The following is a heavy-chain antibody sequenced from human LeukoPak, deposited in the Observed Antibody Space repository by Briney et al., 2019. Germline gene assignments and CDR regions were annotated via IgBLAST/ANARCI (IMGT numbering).Heavy chain of an antibody. D-gene: IGHD2-8*02. CDR1: DGSISNYY. CDR2: IYTSGST. CDR3: ARHLTGSSVCIEY. Sequence: SETLSLTCAVSDGSISNYYWSWLRQPPGKGREWIGYIYTSGSTNYNPSLKSRVTISVDTSKNQFSLKLSSVTAADTAVYYCARHLTGSSVCIEYWGQGTRVTVSS. J-gene: IGHJ4*02. V-gene: IGHV4-4*09.